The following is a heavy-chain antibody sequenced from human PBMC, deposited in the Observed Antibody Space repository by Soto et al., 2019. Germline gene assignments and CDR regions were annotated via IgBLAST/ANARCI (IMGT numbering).Heavy chain of an antibody. CDR3: ARTKRLSGYAGYYGMDV. CDR2: INPSGGST. D-gene: IGHD5-12*01. Sequence: GASVKVSCKASGYTFTSYYMHWVRQAPGQGLEWMGIINPSGGSTSYAQKFQGRVTMTRDTSTSTVYMELSSLRSEDTAVYYCARTKRLSGYAGYYGMDVWGQGTTVTVSS. CDR1: GYTFTSYY. J-gene: IGHJ6*02. V-gene: IGHV1-46*01.